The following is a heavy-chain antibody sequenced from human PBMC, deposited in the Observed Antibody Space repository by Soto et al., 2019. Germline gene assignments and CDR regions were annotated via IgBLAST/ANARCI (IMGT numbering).Heavy chain of an antibody. Sequence: EIQVVQSGAEVKKPGESLRISCKGSGYSFINFWIAWVRQMPGKGLEWMGIIHPGDSDIRYGPSFQGQVTISADKSISTAYLQWSSLKASDTAMYYCARGEWGYKYGEWGQGTLVTVSS. CDR1: GYSFINFW. D-gene: IGHD5-18*01. J-gene: IGHJ4*02. V-gene: IGHV5-51*03. CDR3: ARGEWGYKYGE. CDR2: IHPGDSDI.